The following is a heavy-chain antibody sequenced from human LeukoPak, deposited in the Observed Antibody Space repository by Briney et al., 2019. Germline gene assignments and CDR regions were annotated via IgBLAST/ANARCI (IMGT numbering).Heavy chain of an antibody. CDR2: ISSSSSYI. CDR1: GFTFSSYS. Sequence: GGSLRLSCAASGFTFSSYSMNWVRQAPGKGLEWVSSISSSSSYIYYADSVKGRFTISRDNAKNSLYLQMNSLRAEDTAVYYCARDVAVAGTADYWGQGTLVTVSS. V-gene: IGHV3-21*01. J-gene: IGHJ4*02. CDR3: ARDVAVAGTADY. D-gene: IGHD6-19*01.